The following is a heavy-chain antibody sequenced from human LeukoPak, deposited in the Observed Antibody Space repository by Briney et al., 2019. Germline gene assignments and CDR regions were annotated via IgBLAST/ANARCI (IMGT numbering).Heavy chain of an antibody. D-gene: IGHD6-19*01. Sequence: PSETLSLTCTVSGDSISSYYWNWIRQPPGNGLEWIGYIYDSGSTNCNPSLKSRVTISVDTSKNQFSLKLSSVTAADTAVYYCARGYSSGWIDYWGQGTPVTVSS. J-gene: IGHJ4*02. CDR2: IYDSGST. CDR1: GDSISSYY. CDR3: ARGYSSGWIDY. V-gene: IGHV4-59*08.